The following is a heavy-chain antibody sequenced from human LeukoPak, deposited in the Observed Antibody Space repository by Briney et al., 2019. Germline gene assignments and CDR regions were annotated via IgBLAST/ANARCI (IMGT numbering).Heavy chain of an antibody. CDR3: ARDQYDTWSRRGNFDS. D-gene: IGHD3-3*01. Sequence: GGSLRLSCVASGFIVGNHYMSWVRQAPGKGLEWVANIKLDGSEKNYVDSVKGRFTISRDNTKNSLYLQMNSLRAEDTAVFYCARDQYDTWSRRGNFDSWGQGTLVIVSS. CDR1: GFIVGNHY. CDR2: IKLDGSEK. V-gene: IGHV3-7*03. J-gene: IGHJ4*02.